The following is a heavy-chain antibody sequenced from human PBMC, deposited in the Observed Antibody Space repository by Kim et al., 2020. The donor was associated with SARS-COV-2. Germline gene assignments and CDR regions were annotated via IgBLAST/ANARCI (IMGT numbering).Heavy chain of an antibody. CDR1: GFTFSSYA. J-gene: IGHJ4*02. Sequence: GGSLRLSCAASGFTFSSYAMSWVRQAPGKGLEWVSAISGSGSTTYYADSVRGRFTISRDNSKNTLYLQMNSLRAEDTAVYYCAKGTWVQATVTTFVYWCEGALVTDSS. D-gene: IGHD4-17*01. CDR2: ISGSGSTT. CDR3: AKGTWVQATVTTFVY. V-gene: IGHV3-23*01.